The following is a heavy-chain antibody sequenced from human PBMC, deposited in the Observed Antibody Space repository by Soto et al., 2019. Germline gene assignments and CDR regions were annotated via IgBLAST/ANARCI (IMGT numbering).Heavy chain of an antibody. CDR1: GFTFSSYG. D-gene: IGHD1-7*01. J-gene: IGHJ3*01. Sequence: QVQLVESGGGVVQPGRSLRLSCAVSGFTFSSYGFHWVRQAPGKGLEWVAVISHDGRMQYYADSVKGRFTISRDNFRNTVYLQMSSLTGADTAVYYCARDYFYGTRAPGAFDLWGQGTKVTVSS. CDR2: ISHDGRMQ. V-gene: IGHV3-30*04. CDR3: ARDYFYGTRAPGAFDL.